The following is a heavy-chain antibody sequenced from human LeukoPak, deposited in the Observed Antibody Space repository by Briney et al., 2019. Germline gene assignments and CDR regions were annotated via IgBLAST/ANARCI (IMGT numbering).Heavy chain of an antibody. J-gene: IGHJ4*02. D-gene: IGHD6-6*01. Sequence: TGGSLRLSCAASGFTFSSYGMHWVRQAPGKGLEWVAFIQYDGSNKYYVDSVKGRFTISRDNAKNTLYLQMNSLRAEDTAMYYCARGATQARLDYWGQGTLGTVSS. CDR2: IQYDGSNK. CDR3: ARGATQARLDY. CDR1: GFTFSSYG. V-gene: IGHV3-30*02.